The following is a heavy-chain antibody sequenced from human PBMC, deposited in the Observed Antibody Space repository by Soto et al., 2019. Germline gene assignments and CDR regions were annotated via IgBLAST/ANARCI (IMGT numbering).Heavy chain of an antibody. CDR1: GGTFSSYA. J-gene: IGHJ4*02. CDR2: IIPIFGTA. D-gene: IGHD5-18*01. V-gene: IGHV1-69*01. Sequence: QVQLVQSGAEVKKPGSSVKVSCKASGGTFSSYAISWVRQAPGQGLEWMGGIIPIFGTANYAQKFQGRVTIAADDSTSTAYMELSSLRSEVTAVYYCARVRSRGYSYGYGGHYFDYWGQGTLVTVSS. CDR3: ARVRSRGYSYGYGGHYFDY.